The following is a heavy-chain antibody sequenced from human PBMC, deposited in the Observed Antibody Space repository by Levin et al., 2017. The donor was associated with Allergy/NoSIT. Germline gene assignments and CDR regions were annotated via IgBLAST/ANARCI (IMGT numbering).Heavy chain of an antibody. J-gene: IGHJ5*02. V-gene: IGHV4-61*01. Sequence: SETLSLTCTVSGGSVSSGSYYWSWIRQPPGKGLEWIGYIYYSGSTNYNPSLKSRVTISVDTSKNQFSLKLSSVTAADTAVYYCARNVDGGNAYNWFDPWGQGTLVTVSS. CDR2: IYYSGST. D-gene: IGHD4-23*01. CDR1: GGSVSSGSYY. CDR3: ARNVDGGNAYNWFDP.